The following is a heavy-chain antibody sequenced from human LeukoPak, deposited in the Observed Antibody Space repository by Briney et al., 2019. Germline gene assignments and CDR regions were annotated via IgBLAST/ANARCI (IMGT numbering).Heavy chain of an antibody. CDR2: IKQDGSET. Sequence: GGSLRLSCAASGFTFSRHYMSWVRQAPGKGLEWVATIKQDGSETYYVDSLKGRFVISRDNVKSSLYLEMNSLRPEDTALYFCARDGYTWNDQADYWGQGTQVAVSS. V-gene: IGHV3-7*01. D-gene: IGHD1-20*01. J-gene: IGHJ4*02. CDR1: GFTFSRHY. CDR3: ARDGYTWNDQADY.